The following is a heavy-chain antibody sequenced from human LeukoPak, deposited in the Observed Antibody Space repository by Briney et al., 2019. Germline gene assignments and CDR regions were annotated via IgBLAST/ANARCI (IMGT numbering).Heavy chain of an antibody. Sequence: QPGGSLRLSCSASGFTFSSYVMYWVRQAPGKGLECVSTITTDGGTTYYADSVKGRFTISRDNSKNTLYLQMSSLRTEDTAVYYCVKGHYYDSSAYFPYWGQGTPVTVSS. V-gene: IGHV3-64D*09. CDR1: GFTFSSYV. CDR3: VKGHYYDSSAYFPY. CDR2: ITTDGGTT. D-gene: IGHD3-22*01. J-gene: IGHJ4*02.